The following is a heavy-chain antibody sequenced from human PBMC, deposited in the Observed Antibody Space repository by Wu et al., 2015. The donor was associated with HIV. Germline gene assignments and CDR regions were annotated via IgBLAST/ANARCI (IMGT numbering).Heavy chain of an antibody. D-gene: IGHD3-3*01. CDR2: IIPIFGTA. V-gene: IGHV1-69*13. CDR1: GGTFSNYA. J-gene: IGHJ5*02. Sequence: QVPLMQSGPELKRPGSSVKISCQASGGTFSNYAINWVRQGPGQGLEWMGGIIPIFGTANYAQKFQGRVTITADESTSTAYMELSSLRSEDTAVYYCARLGPYDFWRSWGQGNPGHRLL. CDR3: ARLGPYDFWRS.